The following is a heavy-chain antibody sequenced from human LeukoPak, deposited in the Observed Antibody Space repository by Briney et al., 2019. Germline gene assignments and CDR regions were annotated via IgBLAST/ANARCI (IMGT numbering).Heavy chain of an antibody. CDR2: LYTGGTT. CDR3: ARDLSSGFYYFDY. Sequence: GGSLRLSCVASGFTVSTTYMNWVRQAPGKGLEWVSVLYTGGTTYYADSVKGRFTISRGNSKNTLYLQMNSLRAEDTAMYYCARDLSSGFYYFDYWGQGILVTVSS. J-gene: IGHJ4*02. V-gene: IGHV3-53*01. CDR1: GFTVSTTY. D-gene: IGHD3-22*01.